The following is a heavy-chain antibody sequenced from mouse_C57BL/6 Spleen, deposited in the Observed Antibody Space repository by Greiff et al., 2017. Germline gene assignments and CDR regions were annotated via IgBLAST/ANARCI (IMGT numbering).Heavy chain of an antibody. CDR3: ARGTYYGSSFSFDY. CDR1: GYTFTSYW. J-gene: IGHJ2*01. Sequence: QVQLQQPGAELVKPGASVKLSCKASGYTFTSYWMHWVKQRPGRGLEWIGMIHPNSGSTNYNEKFKSKATLTVDKPSSKAYMQLSSLTSEYSAFYDYARGTYYGSSFSFDYWGQGTTLTVSA. CDR2: IHPNSGST. D-gene: IGHD1-1*01. V-gene: IGHV1-64*01.